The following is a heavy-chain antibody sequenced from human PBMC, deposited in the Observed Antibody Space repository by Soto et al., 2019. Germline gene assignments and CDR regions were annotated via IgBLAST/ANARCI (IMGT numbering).Heavy chain of an antibody. CDR1: GFSLSTSGVG. J-gene: IGHJ4*02. D-gene: IGHD3-22*01. Sequence: ESGPTLVNHTQTLTLTCTFSGFSLSTSGVGVGWIRQPPGKALEWLALIYWDDDKRYSPSLKSRLTITKDTSKNQVVLTMTNMDPVDTATYYCAHRRLSLINRIVVVTLNSKSLANYFDYWGQGTLVTVSS. CDR2: IYWDDDK. V-gene: IGHV2-5*02. CDR3: AHRRLSLINRIVVVTLNSKSLANYFDY.